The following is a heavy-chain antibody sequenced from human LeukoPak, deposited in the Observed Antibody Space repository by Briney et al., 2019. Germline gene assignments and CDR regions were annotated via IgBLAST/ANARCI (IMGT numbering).Heavy chain of an antibody. CDR3: AREVYSYGIVPQYYFDY. V-gene: IGHV1-58*02. D-gene: IGHD5-18*01. CDR1: GFTFTSSA. J-gene: IGHJ4*02. CDR2: IVVGSGNT. Sequence: SVKVSCKASGFTFTSSAMQWVRQARGQRLEWIGWIVVGSGNTNYAQKFQERVTITRDMSTSTAYMELSSLRSEDTAVYYCAREVYSYGIVPQYYFDYWGQGTLVTVSS.